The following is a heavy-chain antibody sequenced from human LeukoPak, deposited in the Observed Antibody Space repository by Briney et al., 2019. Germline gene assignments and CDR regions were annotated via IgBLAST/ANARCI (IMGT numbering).Heavy chain of an antibody. CDR2: IKTEAEDGTT. CDR1: GFIFSKAW. CDR3: TSALNLVLGELLGY. J-gene: IGHJ4*02. D-gene: IGHD3-16*01. Sequence: GGSLRLSRAASGFIFSKAWMAWVRQAPGKGLEWVGHIKTEAEDGTTDYAAPVKGRFTISRDDAKSTLYLQMNSLNTEDTAVYFCTSALNLVLGELLGYWGQGTLVTVSS. V-gene: IGHV3-15*01.